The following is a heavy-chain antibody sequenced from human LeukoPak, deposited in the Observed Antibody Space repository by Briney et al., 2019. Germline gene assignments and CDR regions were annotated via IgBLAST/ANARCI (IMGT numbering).Heavy chain of an antibody. CDR3: SRSLDY. Sequence: PGGSLRLSCVASGFPFSGYWMDWVRRAPGKGMEWVANINQDGTNQYFAASVKGRFSISRDNAKNSLYLQMNSLRAEDTAVYYCSRSLDYLGQGALVTVSS. CDR2: INQDGTNQ. V-gene: IGHV3-7*01. CDR1: GFPFSGYW. J-gene: IGHJ4*02.